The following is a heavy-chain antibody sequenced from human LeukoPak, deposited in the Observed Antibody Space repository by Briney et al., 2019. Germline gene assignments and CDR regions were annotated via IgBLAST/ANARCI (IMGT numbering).Heavy chain of an antibody. CDR2: INPHSGDT. CDR1: GYSFTGYY. CDR3: ARWDGYNSSPDY. D-gene: IGHD6-19*01. V-gene: IGHV1-2*02. Sequence: GASVKVSCKASGYSFTGYYMHWVRQAPGQGLEWMGWINPHSGDTGYAQKFQGRVTMTRDMSITTTYMELTRLRSDDTAFYYCARWDGYNSSPDYWGQGSLVTVSS. J-gene: IGHJ4*02.